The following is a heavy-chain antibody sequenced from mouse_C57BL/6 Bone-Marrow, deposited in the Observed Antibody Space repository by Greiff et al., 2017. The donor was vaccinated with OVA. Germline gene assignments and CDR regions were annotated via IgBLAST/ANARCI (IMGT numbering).Heavy chain of an antibody. V-gene: IGHV1-55*01. CDR1: GYTFTSYW. D-gene: IGHD2-3*01. Sequence: QVQLKQPGAELVKPGASVKMSCKASGYTFTSYWITWVKQRPGQGLEWIGDIYPGSGSTNYNEKFKSKATLTVDTSSSTAYMQLSSLTSEDSAVYYCARGLYDGYCFDYWGQGTTLTVSS. J-gene: IGHJ2*01. CDR3: ARGLYDGYCFDY. CDR2: IYPGSGST.